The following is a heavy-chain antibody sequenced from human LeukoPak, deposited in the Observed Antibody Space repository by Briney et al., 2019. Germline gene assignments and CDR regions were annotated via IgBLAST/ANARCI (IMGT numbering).Heavy chain of an antibody. CDR3: ARCVFGSGSYSPHFDY. CDR2: VYYRGST. V-gene: IGHV4-39*01. CDR1: SGSINSSSYY. D-gene: IGHD3-10*01. Sequence: PSETLSLTCSVSSGSINSSSYYWGWIRQPPGKGLEWIGSVYYRGSTYYNPSLRSRVTISINTSNNQFSLKLSSVTAADTAVYYCARCVFGSGSYSPHFDYWGQGTLVTVSS. J-gene: IGHJ4*02.